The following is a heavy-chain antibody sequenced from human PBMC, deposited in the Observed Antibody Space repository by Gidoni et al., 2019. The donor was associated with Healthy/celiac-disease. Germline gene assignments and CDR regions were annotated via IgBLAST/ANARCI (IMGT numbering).Heavy chain of an antibody. Sequence: QVQLVQSGAEVKKPGSSVKVSCQASGGTFSSYAISWVRQAPGQGLEWMGGIIPIFGTANYAQKFQGRVTITADESTSTAYMELSSLRSEDTAVYYCARVSPAYDILTGYYKGYYYGMDVWGQGTTVTVSS. D-gene: IGHD3-9*01. V-gene: IGHV1-69*01. CDR3: ARVSPAYDILTGYYKGYYYGMDV. J-gene: IGHJ6*02. CDR1: GGTFSSYA. CDR2: IIPIFGTA.